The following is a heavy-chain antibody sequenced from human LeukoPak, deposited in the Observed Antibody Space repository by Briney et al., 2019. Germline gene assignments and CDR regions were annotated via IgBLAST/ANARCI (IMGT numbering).Heavy chain of an antibody. CDR2: IKKDGTST. J-gene: IGHJ5*02. V-gene: IGHV3-74*03. Sequence: PERSLRLSCAASGFTFSGSWMHWVRQAPGNWLVWVARIKKDGTSTTYADSVKGRFTISRDNARYILDLQMNSLRAEDTAMYYCAKSDWFDPGGQGTLVTVSS. CDR1: GFTFSGSW. CDR3: AKSDWFDP.